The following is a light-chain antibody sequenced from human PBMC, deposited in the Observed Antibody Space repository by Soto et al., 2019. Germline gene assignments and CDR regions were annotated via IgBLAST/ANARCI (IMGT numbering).Light chain of an antibody. J-gene: IGLJ1*01. CDR3: QSYDNSLSVYV. Sequence: VLTQPPSVSGAPGQRVTISCTGSSSNIGAHYDVHWYQQLPGTAPKLLIYGNSNRPSGVPDRFSGSKSGTSASLAITGLQAEDEADYYCQSYDNSLSVYVFGTGTQLTVL. CDR1: SSNIGAHYD. CDR2: GNS. V-gene: IGLV1-40*01.